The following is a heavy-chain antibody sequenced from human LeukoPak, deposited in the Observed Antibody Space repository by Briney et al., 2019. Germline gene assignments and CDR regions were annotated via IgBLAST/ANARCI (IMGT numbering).Heavy chain of an antibody. J-gene: IGHJ4*02. CDR1: GGSISSYY. V-gene: IGHV4-4*07. Sequence: PSETLSLTCTVSGGSISSYYCSWIRQPAGKGLEWIGRIYTSGSTNYNPSLKSRVTTSVDTSKNQFSLKLSSVPAADTAVYYCARDLGDNWNFDYWGQGTLVTVSS. CDR2: IYTSGST. CDR3: ARDLGDNWNFDY. D-gene: IGHD1-20*01.